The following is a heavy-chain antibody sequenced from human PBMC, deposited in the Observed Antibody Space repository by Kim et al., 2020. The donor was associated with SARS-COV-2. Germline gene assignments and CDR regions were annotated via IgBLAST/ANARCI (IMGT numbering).Heavy chain of an antibody. CDR3: AKADYGDYGMPMSDAFDI. CDR2: VSGSGGST. V-gene: IGHV3-23*01. CDR1: GFTFNSYA. Sequence: GGSLRLSCAASGFTFNSYAMSWVRQAPGKGLEWVSTVSGSGGSTYYADSVKGRFTISRDNSKNTLYLQMNSLRAEDTAVYYCAKADYGDYGMPMSDAFDIWGRGTMVSVSS. D-gene: IGHD4-17*01. J-gene: IGHJ3*02.